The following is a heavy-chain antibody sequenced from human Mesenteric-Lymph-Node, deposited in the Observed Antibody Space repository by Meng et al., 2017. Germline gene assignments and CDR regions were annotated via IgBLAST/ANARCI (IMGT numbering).Heavy chain of an antibody. CDR3: ARVMIAAAGADY. D-gene: IGHD6-13*01. Sequence: GESLKISCAASGFTFSSYEMNWVRQAPGKGLEWVAYISSSGSTINYADSVKGRFTISRDNSKNTLYPQMNSLRAEDTAVYYCARVMIAAAGADYWGQGTLVTVSS. J-gene: IGHJ4*02. CDR2: ISSSGSTI. CDR1: GFTFSSYE. V-gene: IGHV3-48*03.